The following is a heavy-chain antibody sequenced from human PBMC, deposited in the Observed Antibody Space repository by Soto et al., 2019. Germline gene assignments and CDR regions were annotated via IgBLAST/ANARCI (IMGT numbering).Heavy chain of an antibody. CDR1: GGTFSSYT. CDR2: IIPLLGIA. J-gene: IGHJ4*02. CDR3: TLSSSSNLDY. Sequence: QVQLVQSGAEVKKPGSSVKVSCKASGGTFSSYTISWVRQAPGQGLEWMGRIIPLLGIANYAQKFQGRVTITADKSTSTAYMELSSLRSEDTAVYYCTLSSSSNLDYWGQGTLVTVSS. V-gene: IGHV1-69*02. D-gene: IGHD6-6*01.